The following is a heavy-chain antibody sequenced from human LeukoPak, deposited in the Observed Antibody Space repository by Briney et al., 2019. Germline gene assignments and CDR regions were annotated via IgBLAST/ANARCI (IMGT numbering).Heavy chain of an antibody. CDR1: GYTFTSYG. V-gene: IGHV1-18*01. CDR3: ASRRGYSYGYLHDHYYYYYMDV. CDR2: ISAYNGNT. Sequence: AASVKVSRKASGYTFTSYGISWVRQAPGQGLEWMGWISAYNGNTNYAQKFQGRVTITADESTSTAYMELSSLRSEDTAVYYCASRRGYSYGYLHDHYYYYYMDVWGKGTTVTVSS. J-gene: IGHJ6*03. D-gene: IGHD5-18*01.